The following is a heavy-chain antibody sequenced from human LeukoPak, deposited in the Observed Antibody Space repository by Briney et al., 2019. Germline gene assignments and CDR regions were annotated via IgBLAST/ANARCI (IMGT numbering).Heavy chain of an antibody. D-gene: IGHD5-18*01. CDR2: MNPNSGNT. CDR1: GYTFTSYD. Sequence: ASVKVSCKASGYTFTSYDINWVRQATGQGLEWMGRMNPNSGNTGYAQKFQGRVTMTRNTSISTAYMELSSLRSEDTAVYYCARGGYSYGYYYYYYGMDVWGQGTTVTVSS. J-gene: IGHJ6*02. CDR3: ARGGYSYGYYYYYYGMDV. V-gene: IGHV1-8*01.